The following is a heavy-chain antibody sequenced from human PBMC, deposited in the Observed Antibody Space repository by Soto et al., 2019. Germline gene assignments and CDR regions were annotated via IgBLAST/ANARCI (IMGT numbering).Heavy chain of an antibody. CDR1: GGPMRNYY. CDR3: ARQAGSYYDS. J-gene: IGHJ4*02. V-gene: IGHV4-4*07. CDR2: MYTTGDS. Sequence: QVHLQESGPGLVKPSETLSLTCSVSGGPMRNYYWSWIRQPAGKGLEWIGRMYTTGDSNYNPSLKSRGTLSVGRSKNQFSLKLTSVTAADTAVYHCARQAGSYYDSWGQGTLVTVSS.